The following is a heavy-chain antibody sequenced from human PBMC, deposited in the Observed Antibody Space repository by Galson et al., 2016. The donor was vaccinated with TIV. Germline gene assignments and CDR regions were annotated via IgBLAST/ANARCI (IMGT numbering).Heavy chain of an antibody. CDR2: IIPLFGEA. D-gene: IGHD5-18*01. CDR1: GDTFSSFV. J-gene: IGHJ6*02. CDR3: AKCRNTAMDTYYYYYGLDV. V-gene: IGHV1-69*13. Sequence: SVKVSCKASGDTFSSFVISWVRQAPGQGLEWMGGIIPLFGEAHYAQQFQGRVTISADESTSTVYMELSGLSSGDTAMYYCAKCRNTAMDTYYYYYGLDVWGQGTTVTVSS.